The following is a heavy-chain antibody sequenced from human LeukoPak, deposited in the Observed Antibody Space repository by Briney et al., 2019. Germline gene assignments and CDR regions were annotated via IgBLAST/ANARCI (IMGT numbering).Heavy chain of an antibody. CDR2: IRSKANSYAT. D-gene: IGHD5-18*01. CDR3: TRRADTAMVEGIDFDY. CDR1: GFTFSGSA. Sequence: GGSLRLSCAASGFTFSGSAMHWVRQASGKGLEWVGRIRSKANSYATAYAASVKGRSTISRDDSKNTAYLQMNSLKTEDTAVYYCTRRADTAMVEGIDFDYWGQGTLVTVSS. J-gene: IGHJ4*02. V-gene: IGHV3-73*01.